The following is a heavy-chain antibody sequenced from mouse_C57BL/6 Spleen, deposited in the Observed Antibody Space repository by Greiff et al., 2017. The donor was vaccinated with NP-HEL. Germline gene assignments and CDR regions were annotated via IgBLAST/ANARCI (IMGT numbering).Heavy chain of an antibody. CDR2: IDPSDSET. CDR1: GYTFTSYW. V-gene: IGHV1-52*01. Sequence: QVQLQQPGAELVRPGSSVKLSCKASGYTFTSYWMHWVKQRPIQGLEWIGNIDPSDSETHYNQKFKDKATLTVDKSSSTAYMQLSSLTSEDSAVYFCARQDYGNYFAWFAYWGQGTLVTVAA. CDR3: ARQDYGNYFAWFAY. J-gene: IGHJ3*01. D-gene: IGHD2-1*01.